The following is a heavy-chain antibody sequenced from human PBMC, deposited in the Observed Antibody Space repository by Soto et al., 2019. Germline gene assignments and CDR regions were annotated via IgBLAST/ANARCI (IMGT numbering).Heavy chain of an antibody. CDR3: TKGGTVPFDY. V-gene: IGHV3-30*18. J-gene: IGHJ4*02. CDR1: GITFSRYA. D-gene: IGHD3-16*01. CDR2: VFFDGNYK. Sequence: QVQFMQSGGGGVQPGKSLRLSCATSGITFSRYAMHWVRQAPGKRLEWVAVVFFDGNYKNYGDSVKGRFTVSRDNSKNTTYLLMHGLRPEDTAVYYCTKGGTVPFDYWGQGSLVTVSS.